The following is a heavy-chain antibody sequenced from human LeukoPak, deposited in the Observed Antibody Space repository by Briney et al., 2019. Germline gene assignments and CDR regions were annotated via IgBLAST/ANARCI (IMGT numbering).Heavy chain of an antibody. V-gene: IGHV3-7*01. CDR3: ARQLPVDWYFDY. CDR2: IKQDGSEK. Sequence: GGALRLSCAASGFTFSRYWMSWVRQAPGKGLEWVANIKQDGSEKYYVDSVKGRFTISRDNAKNSLYLQMNSLRAEDTAVYYCARQLPVDWYFDYWGQGTLVTVSS. J-gene: IGHJ4*02. CDR1: GFTFSRYW. D-gene: IGHD3-9*01.